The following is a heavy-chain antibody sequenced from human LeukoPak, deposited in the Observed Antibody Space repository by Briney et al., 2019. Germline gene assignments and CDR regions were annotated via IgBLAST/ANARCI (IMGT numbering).Heavy chain of an antibody. CDR1: GGSISSYY. CDR3: ARGVYIAAAQYGY. V-gene: IGHV4-59*01. CDR2: IYYSGTT. J-gene: IGHJ4*02. D-gene: IGHD6-13*01. Sequence: SETLSLTSTVSGGSISSYYWSWIRQPPGKGLEWIGYIYYSGTTNYNPSLKSRVTIAVDTSKNQFSLKLSSVTAADTAVYYCARGVYIAAAQYGYWGQGTLVTVSS.